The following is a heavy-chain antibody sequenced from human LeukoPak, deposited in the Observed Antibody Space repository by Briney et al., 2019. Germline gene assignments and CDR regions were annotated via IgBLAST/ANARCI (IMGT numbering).Heavy chain of an antibody. CDR2: INHSGST. CDR1: GGSFSGYY. J-gene: IGHJ4*02. V-gene: IGHV4-34*01. D-gene: IGHD3-22*01. Sequence: PSETLSLTCAVYGGSFSGYYWSWIRQPPGKGLEWIGEINHSGSTNYNPSLKSRVTISVDTSKNQFSLKLSPVTAADTAVYYCAREGSDSSGYYYLHYWGQGTLVTVSS. CDR3: AREGSDSSGYYYLHY.